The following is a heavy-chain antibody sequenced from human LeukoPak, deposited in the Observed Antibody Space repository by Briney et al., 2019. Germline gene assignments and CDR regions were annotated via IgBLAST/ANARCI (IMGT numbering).Heavy chain of an antibody. J-gene: IGHJ5*02. CDR1: GGSISSSRYY. V-gene: IGHV4-39*07. Sequence: SETLSLTCTVSGGSISSSRYYWGWIRQPPGKGLEWIGSIYYSGSTYYNPSLKSRVTISVDTSKNQFSLKLSSVTAADTAVCYCARDRSEQLVPRFDPWGQGTLVTVSS. CDR3: ARDRSEQLVPRFDP. CDR2: IYYSGST. D-gene: IGHD6-13*01.